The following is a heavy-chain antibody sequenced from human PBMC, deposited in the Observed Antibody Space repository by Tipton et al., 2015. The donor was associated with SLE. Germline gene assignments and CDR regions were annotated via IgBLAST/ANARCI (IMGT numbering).Heavy chain of an antibody. CDR3: ARKGYYDSSGYFDY. Sequence: TLSLTCTVSGGSISSSGYYWGWIRQPPGKGLEWIGSIYYSGSTYYNPSLKSRVTISVDTSKNQFSLKLSSVTAADTAVYYCARKGYYDSSGYFDYWGQGTLVTVSS. CDR2: IYYSGST. CDR1: GGSISSSGYY. D-gene: IGHD3-22*01. V-gene: IGHV4-39*07. J-gene: IGHJ4*02.